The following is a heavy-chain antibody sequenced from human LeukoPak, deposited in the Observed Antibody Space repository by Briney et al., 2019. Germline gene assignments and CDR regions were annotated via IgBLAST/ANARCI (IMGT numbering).Heavy chain of an antibody. CDR3: AKDPSSGFADGDAFDI. V-gene: IGHV3-23*01. D-gene: IGHD3-10*01. Sequence: GGSLRLSCAASGFSFSYYAMSWVRQAPGKGLEWVSGYCSGGGTTYYEDSVKGRFTISRDNSKTTLYLLMNSLRAEDTAVYFCAKDPSSGFADGDAFDIWGQGTMVTVSS. CDR1: GFSFSYYA. J-gene: IGHJ3*02. CDR2: YCSGGGTT.